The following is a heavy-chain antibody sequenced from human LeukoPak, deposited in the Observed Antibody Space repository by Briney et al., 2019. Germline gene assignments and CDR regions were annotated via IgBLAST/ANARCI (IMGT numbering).Heavy chain of an antibody. CDR1: GFTFSRYW. CDR3: ARAGFCNSTSCYWFYP. CDR2: INSDGSST. Sequence: GGSLRLSCAASGFTFSRYWMHWVRQAPGKGLVWVSRINSDGSSTIYADSVKGRFTISRDNAKNTLYLQMNSLRAEDTAVYYCARAGFCNSTSCYWFYPWGQGTLVTVSS. D-gene: IGHD2-2*01. J-gene: IGHJ5*02. V-gene: IGHV3-74*01.